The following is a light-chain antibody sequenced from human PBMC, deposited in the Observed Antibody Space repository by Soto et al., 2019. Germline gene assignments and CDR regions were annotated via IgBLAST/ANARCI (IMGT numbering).Light chain of an antibody. CDR1: QSISVW. J-gene: IGKJ3*01. V-gene: IGKV1-5*03. Sequence: DIQMTQSPSTLSASVGDRVTITCRASQSISVWLAWYQQKPGKAPNLLIYKASSLQGEVPSRFSGSGSGTEFSLAIISLQPDDLATYYCQQYNTYPPTFGPGTKVDIK. CDR3: QQYNTYPPT. CDR2: KAS.